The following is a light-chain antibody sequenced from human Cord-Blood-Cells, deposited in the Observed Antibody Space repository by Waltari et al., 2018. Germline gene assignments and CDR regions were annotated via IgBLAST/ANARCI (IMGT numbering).Light chain of an antibody. V-gene: IGKV1-39*01. CDR3: QQSYSTPYT. J-gene: IGKJ2*01. CDR2: AAS. Sequence: IQMTQSPSSLSASVGDRVPITCRASQSISSYLNWYQQKPGKAPKLLIYAASSLQSGVPSRVSGSGSGTDFTLTISSLQPEDFATYYCQQSYSTPYTFGQGTKLEIK. CDR1: QSISSY.